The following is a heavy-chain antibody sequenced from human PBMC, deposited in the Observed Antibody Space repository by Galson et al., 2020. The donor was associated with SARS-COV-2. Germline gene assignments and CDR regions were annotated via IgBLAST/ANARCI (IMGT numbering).Heavy chain of an antibody. CDR3: ARREGASYLDY. CDR2: ISNTESII. CDR1: GFTFSSYE. V-gene: IGHV3-48*03. J-gene: IGHJ4*02. Sequence: PGGSLRLSCAASGFTFSSYEMNWVRQAPGKGLEWVSYISNTESIIYYTDSVKGRFTIYRDNAKNSLYLQMNSLRAEDTAVYYCARREGASYLDYWGQGTLVTVSS.